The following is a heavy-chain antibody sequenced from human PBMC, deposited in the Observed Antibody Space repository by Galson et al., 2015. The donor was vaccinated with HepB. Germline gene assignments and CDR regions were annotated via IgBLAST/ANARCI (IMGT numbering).Heavy chain of an antibody. Sequence: QVQLQESGPGLVKPSETLSLTCTVSGGSISSYYWSWIRQPPGKGLEWIGYIYYSGSTNYNPSLKSRVTISVDTSKNQFSLKLSSVTAADTAVYYCARASAYGDYLVDYWGQGTLVTVSS. D-gene: IGHD4-17*01. V-gene: IGHV4-59*01. J-gene: IGHJ4*02. CDR2: IYYSGST. CDR1: GGSISSYY. CDR3: ARASAYGDYLVDY.